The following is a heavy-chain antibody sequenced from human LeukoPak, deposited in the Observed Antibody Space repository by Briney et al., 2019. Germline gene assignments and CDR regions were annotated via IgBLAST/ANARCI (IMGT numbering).Heavy chain of an antibody. J-gene: IGHJ4*02. CDR2: ISAYNGNT. V-gene: IGHV1-18*01. Sequence: ASVKVSCKASGYTFTSYGISWVRQAPGQGLEWMGWISAYNGNTNYAQKLQGRVTMTTDTSTSTAYTELRSLRSDDTAVYYCARDPHREPVDYWGQGTLVTVSS. CDR3: ARDPHREPVDY. CDR1: GYTFTSYG. D-gene: IGHD1-26*01.